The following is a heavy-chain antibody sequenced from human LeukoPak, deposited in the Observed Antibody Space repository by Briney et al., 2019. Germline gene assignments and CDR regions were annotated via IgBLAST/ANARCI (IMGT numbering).Heavy chain of an antibody. D-gene: IGHD3-22*01. CDR3: ARTSSGYLDY. CDR2: IKQDGSNK. Sequence: GGSLRLSCAASGFTFSSYWMCWVRQAPGKGLEWVAKIKQDGSNKYYADSVKGRFTISRDNSKNTLYLQMNSLRAEDTAVYYCARTSSGYLDYWGQGTLVTVSS. J-gene: IGHJ4*02. V-gene: IGHV3-7*04. CDR1: GFTFSSYW.